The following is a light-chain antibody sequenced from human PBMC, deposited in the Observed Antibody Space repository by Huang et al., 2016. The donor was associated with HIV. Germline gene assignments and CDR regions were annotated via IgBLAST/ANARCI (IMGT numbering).Light chain of an antibody. CDR3: QEYSTYSA. CDR2: KAS. J-gene: IGKJ1*01. CDR1: QSFGAY. Sequence: QMTQSPSTLSASVGDRVTITCRASQSFGAYLAWYQHQPGKAPRLLIYKASYLQSGVPSRFSGGGSGTDFTLTINSLQPDDSATYYCQEYSTYSAFVQGTNVEVK. V-gene: IGKV1-5*03.